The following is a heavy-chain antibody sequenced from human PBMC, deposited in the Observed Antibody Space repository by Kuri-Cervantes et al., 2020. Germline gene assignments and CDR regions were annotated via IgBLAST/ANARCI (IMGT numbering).Heavy chain of an antibody. J-gene: IGHJ6*02. V-gene: IGHV3-48*02. CDR1: GFTFDDYA. CDR3: ARERVTGALYYYYGMDV. D-gene: IGHD1-14*01. CDR2: ISSSSSTI. Sequence: ETLSLTCAASGFTFDDYAMHWVWQAPGKGLEWVSYISSSSSTIYYADSVKGRFTISRDNAKNSLYLQMNSLRDEDTAVYYCARERVTGALYYYYGMDVWGQGTTVTVSS.